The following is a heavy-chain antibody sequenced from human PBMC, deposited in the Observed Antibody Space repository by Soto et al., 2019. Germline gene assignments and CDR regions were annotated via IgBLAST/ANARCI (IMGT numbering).Heavy chain of an antibody. Sequence: GASVKVSCKASGYTFNGYYMHWVRQAPGQGLEWMGWINPNSGGTNYAQKFQGWVTMTRDTSISTAYMELSRLRSDDTAVYYCARGDSYDFWSGYYYYYGMDAWGQGTTVTVSS. D-gene: IGHD3-3*01. CDR1: GYTFNGYY. V-gene: IGHV1-2*04. CDR3: ARGDSYDFWSGYYYYYGMDA. J-gene: IGHJ6*02. CDR2: INPNSGGT.